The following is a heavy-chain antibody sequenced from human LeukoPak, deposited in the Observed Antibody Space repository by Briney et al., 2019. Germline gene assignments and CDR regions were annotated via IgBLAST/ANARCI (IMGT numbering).Heavy chain of an antibody. V-gene: IGHV5-51*01. D-gene: IGHD2-2*01. CDR3: ARSRYCSSTSCYREPYYYYYMDV. J-gene: IGHJ6*03. CDR1: GYSFTSYW. CDR2: IYPGDSDT. Sequence: GESLKISCKGSGYSFTSYWIGWVRQMPGKGLEWVGIIYPGDSDTRYSPSFQGQVTISADKSVSTAYLQWSSLKASDTAMYYCARSRYCSSTSCYREPYYYYYMDVWGKGTTVTVSS.